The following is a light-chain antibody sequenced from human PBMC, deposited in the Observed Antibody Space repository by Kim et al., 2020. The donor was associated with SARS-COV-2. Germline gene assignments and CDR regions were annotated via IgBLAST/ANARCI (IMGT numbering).Light chain of an antibody. J-gene: IGLJ3*02. V-gene: IGLV3-1*01. CDR2: QDS. CDR3: QAWDSSTANWV. Sequence: PGQTASFTCSGDKLGDKYACWYQQKPGQSTVLVIYQDSKRPSGIPARFSGSNSGNTATLTISGTQAMDEADYYCQAWDSSTANWVFGGGTKLTVL. CDR1: KLGDKY.